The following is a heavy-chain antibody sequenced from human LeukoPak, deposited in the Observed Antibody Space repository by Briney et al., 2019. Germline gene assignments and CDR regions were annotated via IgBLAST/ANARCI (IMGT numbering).Heavy chain of an antibody. Sequence: GGSLRLSCAASGFTFDDYAMHWVRQAPGKGLEWVAFIRYDGSNKYYADSVKGRFTISRDNSKNTLYLQMNSLRAEDTAVYYCAKGYRYCSSTSCPYYYMDVWGKGTTVTVSS. CDR3: AKGYRYCSSTSCPYYYMDV. CDR1: GFTFDDYA. V-gene: IGHV3-30*02. J-gene: IGHJ6*03. CDR2: IRYDGSNK. D-gene: IGHD2-2*01.